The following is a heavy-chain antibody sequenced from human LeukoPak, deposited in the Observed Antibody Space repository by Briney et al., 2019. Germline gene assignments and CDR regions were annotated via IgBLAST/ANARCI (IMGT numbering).Heavy chain of an antibody. D-gene: IGHD3-3*01. CDR1: GFTFSSYA. J-gene: IGHJ3*02. CDR3: AKRAVLRFFEWLLYGAFDI. V-gene: IGHV3-23*01. CDR2: ISGSGGRT. Sequence: GGSLRLSCAVSGFTFSSYAMSWGRQAPGKGREWVSAISGSGGRTDYADSVTGRFTISRENSKNTLYLQMNSLSAEDTAVYYCAKRAVLRFFEWLLYGAFDIWGQGTMVTVSS.